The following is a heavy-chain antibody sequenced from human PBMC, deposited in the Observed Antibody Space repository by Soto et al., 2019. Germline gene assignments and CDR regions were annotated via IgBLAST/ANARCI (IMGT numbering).Heavy chain of an antibody. CDR2: INENGDST. D-gene: IGHD2-21*01. CDR1: GFTFNNIA. CDR3: VKRNCGNCPWSP. V-gene: IGHV3-23*01. Sequence: EVQLLESGGGLVQPGGSLRLSCAASGFTFNNIAMGWVRQAPGKGLKYVSSINENGDSTFYADSVKGRFTISRDNSKSTLHLQMNRLRADDTAVYYCVKRNCGNCPWSPWGQGTLVTVSS. J-gene: IGHJ4*02.